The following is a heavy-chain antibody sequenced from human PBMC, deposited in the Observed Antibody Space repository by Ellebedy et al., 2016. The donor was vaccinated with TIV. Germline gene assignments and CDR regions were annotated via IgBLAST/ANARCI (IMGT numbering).Heavy chain of an antibody. D-gene: IGHD6-13*01. CDR3: ARDSGIAGADDY. Sequence: GESLKISCAASGFSFSWHWMHWVRQAPGQGLVWVSRINNVGTGTTYPDSVKGRFTIFRDNAKTSLYLQMNSLRDEDTAVYYCARDSGIAGADDYWGQGTLVTVSS. V-gene: IGHV3-74*01. CDR1: GFSFSWHW. CDR2: INNVGTGT. J-gene: IGHJ4*02.